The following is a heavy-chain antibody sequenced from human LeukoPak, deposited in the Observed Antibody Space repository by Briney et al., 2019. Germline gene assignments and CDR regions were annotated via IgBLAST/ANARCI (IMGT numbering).Heavy chain of an antibody. V-gene: IGHV1-69*13. CDR1: GGTFISYA. J-gene: IGHJ5*02. Sequence: SVKVSCKASGGTFISYAISWVRQAPGQGLEWMGGIIPIFGTANYAQKFQGRVTITADESTSTAYMELSSLRSEDTAVYYCARENSDSSGYYLSSWFDPWGQGTLVTVSS. D-gene: IGHD3-22*01. CDR3: ARENSDSSGYYLSSWFDP. CDR2: IIPIFGTA.